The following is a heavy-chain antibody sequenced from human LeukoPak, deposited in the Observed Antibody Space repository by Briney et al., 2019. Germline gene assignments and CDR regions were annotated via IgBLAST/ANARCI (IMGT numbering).Heavy chain of an antibody. CDR1: GFTFSSYG. V-gene: IGHV3-23*01. Sequence: PGGSLRLSCAASGFTFSSYGMHWVRQAPGKGLEWVSAISGSGGSTYYADSVKGRFTISRDNSKNTLYLQMNSLRAEDTAVYYCAKDSSSWYNWFDPWGQGTLVTVSS. CDR3: AKDSSSWYNWFDP. D-gene: IGHD6-13*01. CDR2: ISGSGGST. J-gene: IGHJ5*02.